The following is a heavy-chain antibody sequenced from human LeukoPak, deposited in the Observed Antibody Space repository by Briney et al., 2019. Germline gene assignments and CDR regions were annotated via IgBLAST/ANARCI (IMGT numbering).Heavy chain of an antibody. J-gene: IGHJ4*02. CDR3: ARDAIVGATRYYFDY. CDR2: IIPIFGTA. CDR1: GGTLSSYA. D-gene: IGHD1-26*01. Sequence: SVKVSCKSSGGTLSSYAISWVRQAPGQGLEWMGGIIPIFGTANYAQKFQGRVTITADESTSTAYMELSSLRSEDTAVYYCARDAIVGATRYYFDYWGQGTLVTVSS. V-gene: IGHV1-69*01.